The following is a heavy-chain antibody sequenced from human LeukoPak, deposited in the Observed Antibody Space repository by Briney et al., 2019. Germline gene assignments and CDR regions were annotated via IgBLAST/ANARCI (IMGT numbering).Heavy chain of an antibody. CDR1: GGSISSYY. CDR3: ARDNGYSSGWQLGDYYYYMDV. V-gene: IGHV4-4*07. J-gene: IGHJ6*03. Sequence: SETLSLTCTVSGGSISSYYWSWIRQPAGKGLEWIGRIYTSGSTNYNPSLKSRVTMSVDTSKNQFSLKLSSVTAADTAVYYCARDNGYSSGWQLGDYYYYMDVWGKGTTVTISS. D-gene: IGHD6-19*01. CDR2: IYTSGST.